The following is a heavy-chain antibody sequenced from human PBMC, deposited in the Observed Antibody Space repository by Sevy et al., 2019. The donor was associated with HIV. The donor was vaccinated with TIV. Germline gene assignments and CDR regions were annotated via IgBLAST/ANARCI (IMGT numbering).Heavy chain of an antibody. D-gene: IGHD3-10*01. V-gene: IGHV3-20*04. Sequence: GGSLRLSCAASGFTFDDYGMSWVRQAPGKGLEWVSGINWNGGSTGYADSVKGRFTISRDNAKNSLYLQMNSLRAEDTGLYYCARVPTMVRGVIAAFDIWGQGTMVTVSS. CDR3: ARVPTMVRGVIAAFDI. CDR2: INWNGGST. J-gene: IGHJ3*02. CDR1: GFTFDDYG.